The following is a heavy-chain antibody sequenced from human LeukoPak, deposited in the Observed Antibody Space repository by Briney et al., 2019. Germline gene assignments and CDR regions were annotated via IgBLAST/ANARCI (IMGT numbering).Heavy chain of an antibody. CDR2: IYTSGST. Sequence: PSETLSLTCAVSGGSISSYYWSWIRQPAGKGLEWIGSIYTSGSTNYNPSLKSRLTMSVDTSDNQFSLKMSSVTATDTGVYYCSRDRGIKIVGVGTRPYSYAGGREGRLVSVSSGSVSAPTFWF. CDR1: GGSISSYY. V-gene: IGHV4-4*07. D-gene: IGHD3-3*01. J-gene: IGHJ5*01. CDR3: SRDRGIKIVGVGTRPYSYAGGREGRLVSVSSGSVSAPTFWF.